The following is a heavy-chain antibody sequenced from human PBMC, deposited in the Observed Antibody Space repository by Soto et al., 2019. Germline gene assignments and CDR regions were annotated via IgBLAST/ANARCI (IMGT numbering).Heavy chain of an antibody. D-gene: IGHD6-13*01. J-gene: IGHJ4*02. Sequence: EVQLVESGGGLVQPGGSLKLSCTASGFSFSGSAMHWVRQASGKGLEWVGRVRSKANNYATAYAASVEGRFTITRDDSKNTAFPRMNSLKTEDTAVCYCLPGVAAAGDWGQGTLVTVSS. CDR2: VRSKANNYAT. CDR1: GFSFSGSA. CDR3: LPGVAAAGD. V-gene: IGHV3-73*01.